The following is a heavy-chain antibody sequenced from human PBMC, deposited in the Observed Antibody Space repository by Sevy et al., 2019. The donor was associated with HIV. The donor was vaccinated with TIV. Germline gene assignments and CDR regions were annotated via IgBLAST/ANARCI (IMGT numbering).Heavy chain of an antibody. CDR1: GYTFTGYY. V-gene: IGHV1-2*02. J-gene: IGHJ6*02. Sequence: ASVKVSCKASGYTFTGYYMHWVRQAPGQGLEWMGWINPNSGGTNYAQKFQGRVTMTRATSISTAYMELSRLRSDDTAVYYCARYCSSTSCYYYGMDVWGQGTTVTVSS. CDR3: ARYCSSTSCYYYGMDV. D-gene: IGHD2-2*01. CDR2: INPNSGGT.